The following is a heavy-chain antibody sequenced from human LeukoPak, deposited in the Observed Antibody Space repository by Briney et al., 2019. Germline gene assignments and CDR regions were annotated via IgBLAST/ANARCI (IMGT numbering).Heavy chain of an antibody. CDR3: ARDLGLYDYGGNIDF. D-gene: IGHD4-23*01. J-gene: IGHJ4*02. CDR1: GFTFNTYS. V-gene: IGHV3-48*04. Sequence: PGGSLRLSCTASGFTFNTYSMNWVRQAPGKGLEWVSYVSSSRTIYYADSVKGRFTISRDNAKNSLYLQMNSLRAEDTAVYYCARDLGLYDYGGNIDFWGQGTLVTVSS. CDR2: VSSSRTI.